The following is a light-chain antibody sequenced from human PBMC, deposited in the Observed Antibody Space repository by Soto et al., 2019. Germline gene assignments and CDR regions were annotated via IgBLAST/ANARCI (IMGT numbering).Light chain of an antibody. CDR2: EVS. V-gene: IGLV2-14*01. CDR1: SSDVGGYNY. J-gene: IGLJ2*01. Sequence: QSALTQPASVSGSPGQSITISCTGTSSDVGGYNYVSWYQQHPGKAPKLMIYEVSNRPSGVSNRFSGSKSGNTASLTISGLQAEDEADYYCSSYSSNSPPVVFGGGTKLTVL. CDR3: SSYSSNSPPVV.